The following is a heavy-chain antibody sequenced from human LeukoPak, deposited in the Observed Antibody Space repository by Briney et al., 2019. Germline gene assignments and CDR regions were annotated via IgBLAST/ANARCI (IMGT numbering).Heavy chain of an antibody. CDR1: GGSISSYY. V-gene: IGHV4-59*01. J-gene: IGHJ6*02. Sequence: SETLSLTCTVSGGSISSYYWSWIRQPPGKGLEWIGYIYYSGSTNYNPSLKSRVTISVDTSKNQFSLKLSPVTAADTAVYYCARGRSYYYYGMDVWGQGTTVTVSS. CDR2: IYYSGST. CDR3: ARGRSYYYYGMDV.